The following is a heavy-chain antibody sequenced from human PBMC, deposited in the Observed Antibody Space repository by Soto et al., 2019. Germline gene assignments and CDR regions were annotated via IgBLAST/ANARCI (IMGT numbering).Heavy chain of an antibody. V-gene: IGHV4-39*07. Sequence: SETLSLTCTVSGGSISSNIYYWGWIRQPPGKGLEWIGNIHYSGSTYYDSSLKSRVTISVDTSKNQFSLKLSSVTAADTAVYYCASVTRTCISTSCYRYYYGMDVWGQGTTVTVSS. CDR2: IHYSGST. CDR3: ASVTRTCISTSCYRYYYGMDV. J-gene: IGHJ6*02. D-gene: IGHD2-2*02. CDR1: GGSISSNIYY.